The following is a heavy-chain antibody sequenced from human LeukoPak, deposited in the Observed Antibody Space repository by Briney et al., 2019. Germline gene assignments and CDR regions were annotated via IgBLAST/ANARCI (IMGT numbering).Heavy chain of an antibody. CDR1: GGTFSSYA. CDR2: IIPILGIA. J-gene: IGHJ4*02. CDR3: ARVYYDILTGYYMDY. V-gene: IGHV1-69*04. D-gene: IGHD3-9*01. Sequence: GASVKVSCKASGGTFSSYAISWVRQAPGQGLEWMGRIIPILGIANYAQKFQGRFTITADKSTSTAYMELSSLRSEDTAVYYCARVYYDILTGYYMDYWGQGTLVTVSS.